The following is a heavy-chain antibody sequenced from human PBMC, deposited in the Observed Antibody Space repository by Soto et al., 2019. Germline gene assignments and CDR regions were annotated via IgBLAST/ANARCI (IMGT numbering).Heavy chain of an antibody. V-gene: IGHV4-30-4*01. CDR2: IYYSGST. CDR1: GGSISSGDYY. J-gene: IGHJ5*02. CDR3: ASLGYCSSTSCYNPDRTDLFAP. D-gene: IGHD2-2*02. Sequence: SETLSLTCTFSGGSISSGDYYWSWIRQPPGKGLEWIGYIYYSGSTYYNPSLKSRVTISVDTSKNQFSLKLSSVTAADTAVYYCASLGYCSSTSCYNPDRTDLFAPWGQGTLVTVS.